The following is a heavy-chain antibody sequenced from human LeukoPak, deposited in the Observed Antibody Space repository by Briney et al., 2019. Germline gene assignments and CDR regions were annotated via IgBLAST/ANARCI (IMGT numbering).Heavy chain of an antibody. CDR2: ISLSGLT. CDR3: ARRFCSGGSCYSSLEY. D-gene: IGHD2-15*01. V-gene: IGHV4-4*02. Sequence: SGTLSLTCGVSGGSISNTNWWSWVRQPPGQGLEWIGEISLSGLTNYNPSLKSRVTVSLDKSKNHLSLNLTSVTAADTAVYYCARRFCSGGSCYSSLEYWGQGSLVTVSS. CDR1: GGSISNTNW. J-gene: IGHJ4*02.